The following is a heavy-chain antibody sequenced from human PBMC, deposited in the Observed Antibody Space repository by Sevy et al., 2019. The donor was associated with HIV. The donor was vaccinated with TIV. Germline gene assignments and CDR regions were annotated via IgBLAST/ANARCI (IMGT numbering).Heavy chain of an antibody. CDR3: AKDGGYCTSTSCYAIYYFDY. V-gene: IGHV3-30*18. J-gene: IGHJ4*02. CDR2: ISYDGSNK. D-gene: IGHD2-2*01. Sequence: GGSLRLSCAASGFTFSSYGMHWVRQAPGKGLEWVAVISYDGSNKYSADSVKGRFTISRDNSKNTLYLQMNSLRAEDTAVYYCAKDGGYCTSTSCYAIYYFDYWGQGTLVTVSS. CDR1: GFTFSSYG.